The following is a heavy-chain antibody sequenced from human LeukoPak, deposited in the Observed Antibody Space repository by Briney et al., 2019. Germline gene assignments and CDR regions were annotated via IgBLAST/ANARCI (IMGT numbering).Heavy chain of an antibody. V-gene: IGHV4-59*01. D-gene: IGHD6-13*01. CDR2: IYYSGST. Sequence: SETLSLTCTVSGGSISSYYWSWIRQPPGKGLEWIGYIYYSGSTNYNPSLKSRVTISVDTSKNQFSLKLSSVTAADTAVYYCARDIAAAALWWFDPWGQGTLVTVSS. CDR1: GGSISSYY. CDR3: ARDIAAAALWWFDP. J-gene: IGHJ5*02.